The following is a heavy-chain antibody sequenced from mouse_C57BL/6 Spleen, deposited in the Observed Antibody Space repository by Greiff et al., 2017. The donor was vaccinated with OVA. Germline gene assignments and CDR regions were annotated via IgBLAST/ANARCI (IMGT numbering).Heavy chain of an antibody. D-gene: IGHD4-1*01. CDR1: GFTFSDYG. V-gene: IGHV5-17*01. J-gene: IGHJ3*01. CDR2: ISSGSSTI. CDR3: ARLGRGAY. Sequence: EVMLVESGGGLVKPGGSLKLSCAASGFTFSDYGMHWVRQAPETGLEWVAYISSGSSTIYYADTVKGRFTISRDNAKNTLFLQMTSLRSEDTAMYYCARLGRGAYWGQGTLVTVSA.